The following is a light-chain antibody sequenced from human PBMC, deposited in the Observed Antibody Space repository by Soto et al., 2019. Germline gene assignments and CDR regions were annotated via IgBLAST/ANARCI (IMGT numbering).Light chain of an antibody. Sequence: QSVLTQPASVSGSPGQSITISCTGTSSDVGGYNFVSWYQQHPGNAPKLIIYDVTSRPSGVSNRFSGSKSGNAASLTISALQAEDEALYYCNSYTTSGAVVFGGGTKLTV. CDR2: DVT. CDR3: NSYTTSGAVV. CDR1: SSDVGGYNF. J-gene: IGLJ3*02. V-gene: IGLV2-14*03.